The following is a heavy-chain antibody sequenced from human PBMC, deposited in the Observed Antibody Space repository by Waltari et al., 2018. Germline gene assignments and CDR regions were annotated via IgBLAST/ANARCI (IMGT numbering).Heavy chain of an antibody. Sequence: EVQLVESGGGLIQPGGSLRLSCAASGFTVSSNYMSWVRQAPGKGLECVSLMYSGVTTYYADSVKGRFTIARDSSKNTLYLQMNSLRAEDTAVYYCARAPTGGYYFDCWGQGTLVTVSS. J-gene: IGHJ4*02. CDR3: ARAPTGGYYFDC. V-gene: IGHV3-53*01. CDR2: MYSGVTT. D-gene: IGHD3-10*01. CDR1: GFTVSSNY.